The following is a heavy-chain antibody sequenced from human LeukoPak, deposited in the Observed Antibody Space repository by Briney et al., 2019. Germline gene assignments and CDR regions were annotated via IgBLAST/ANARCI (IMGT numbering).Heavy chain of an antibody. D-gene: IGHD1-26*01. CDR3: TTLGGGRDY. CDR2: IKSKTDAGTT. V-gene: IGHV3-15*01. CDR1: GFFVSNNY. J-gene: IGHJ4*02. Sequence: GGSLRLSCAASGFFVSNNYMSWVCQAPGKGLEWIGRIKSKTDAGTTDYAAPVKGRFTISRDDSKNTLYLQMNSLKTEDTAVYYCTTLGGGRDYWGQGTLVTVSS.